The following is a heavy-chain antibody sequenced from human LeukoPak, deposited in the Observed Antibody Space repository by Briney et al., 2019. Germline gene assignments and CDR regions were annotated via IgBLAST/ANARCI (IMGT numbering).Heavy chain of an antibody. J-gene: IGHJ4*02. CDR3: AKDRLGFGDQPHFFDC. D-gene: IGHD3-10*01. V-gene: IGHV3-21*01. Sequence: PGGSLRLSCAASGFTFSSYSMNWVRQAPGKGLEWVSSISSSSSYIYYADSVKGRFTISRDNAKNSLYLQMNSLRAEDTAVYSCAKDRLGFGDQPHFFDCWGQGTLVTVSS. CDR2: ISSSSSYI. CDR1: GFTFSSYS.